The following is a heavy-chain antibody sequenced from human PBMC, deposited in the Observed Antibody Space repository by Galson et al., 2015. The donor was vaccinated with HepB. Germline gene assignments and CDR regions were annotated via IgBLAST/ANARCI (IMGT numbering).Heavy chain of an antibody. D-gene: IGHD6-19*01. J-gene: IGHJ4*02. V-gene: IGHV6-1*01. CDR2: TYYRSKWYS. CDR3: ASDDYSGWYFGH. CDR1: GDSVSSNRVA. Sequence: CAISGDSVSSNRVAWNWIRQSPSRGLEWLGRTYYRSKWYSDFAVSVKGRITVNPDTSKNQLSLHLNSVTPEDTAVYYCASDDYSGWYFGHWGQGTLVTVSS.